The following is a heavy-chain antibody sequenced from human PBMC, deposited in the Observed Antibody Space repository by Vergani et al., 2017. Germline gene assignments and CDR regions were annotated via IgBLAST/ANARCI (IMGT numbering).Heavy chain of an antibody. CDR1: GGSISSYY. Sequence: QVQLQESGPGLVKPSETLSLTCTVSGGSISSYYWSWIRQPPGTGLEWIGYIYYSGSTNYNPSLKSRVTISVDTSKNQFSLKLSSVTAADTAVYYCARNMVRGVRYYGMDVWGQGTTVTVSS. V-gene: IGHV4-59*01. CDR2: IYYSGST. CDR3: ARNMVRGVRYYGMDV. D-gene: IGHD3-10*01. J-gene: IGHJ6*02.